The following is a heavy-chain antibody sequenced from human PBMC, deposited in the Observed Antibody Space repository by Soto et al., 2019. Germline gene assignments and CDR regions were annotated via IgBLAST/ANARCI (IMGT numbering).Heavy chain of an antibody. CDR2: IFPNSGGST. Sequence: ASVKVSCQPSGYTFAAYYIHWVRQAPGQGLEWMGFIFPNSGGSTTSAQQFEGSVTMTRDSSISTAYLELSGLTPDDTAVYYCAKDEGGIFDSWGQGTLVTVSS. J-gene: IGHJ4*01. D-gene: IGHD3-16*01. CDR1: GYTFAAYY. V-gene: IGHV1-2*02. CDR3: AKDEGGIFDS.